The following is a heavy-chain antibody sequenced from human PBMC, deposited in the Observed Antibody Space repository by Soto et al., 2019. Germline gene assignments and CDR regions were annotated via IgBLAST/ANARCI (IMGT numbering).Heavy chain of an antibody. D-gene: IGHD3-22*01. Sequence: QVQLQESGPGLVKPSETLSLTCSVSAASVSSGNDYWNWIRPPPGRALERIGYIYTSGSTTYNPSVRSRVFLSADMSKNQCSLRLNAVTATDTATYYCVRLQCINSNGHTAFDLWGQGTMVMVS. CDR1: AASVSSGNDY. V-gene: IGHV4-61*01. J-gene: IGHJ3*01. CDR2: IYTSGST. CDR3: VRLQCINSNGHTAFDL.